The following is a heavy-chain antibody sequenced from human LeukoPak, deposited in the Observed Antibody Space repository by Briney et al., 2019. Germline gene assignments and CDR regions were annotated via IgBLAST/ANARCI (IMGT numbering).Heavy chain of an antibody. D-gene: IGHD4-23*01. CDR2: IYYSGST. Sequence: PSETLSLTRTVSGGSISSYYWSWIRQPPGKGLEWIGYIYYSGSTNYNPSLKSRVTISVDTSKNQFSLKLSSVTAADTAVYYCARGPVGYFDYWGQGTLVTVSS. CDR3: ARGPVGYFDY. J-gene: IGHJ4*02. V-gene: IGHV4-59*01. CDR1: GGSISSYY.